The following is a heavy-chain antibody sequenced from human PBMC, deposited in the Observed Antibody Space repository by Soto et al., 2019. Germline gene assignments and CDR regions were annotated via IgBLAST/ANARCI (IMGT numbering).Heavy chain of an antibody. CDR2: ISWNSGSI. J-gene: IGHJ4*02. CDR3: ATDSGYDSWNYFDY. D-gene: IGHD5-12*01. Sequence: EVQLVESGGGLVQPGRSLRLSCAASGFTFDDYAMHWVRQAPGKGLEWVSGISWNSGSIGYADSVKGRFTISRDNAKNSLYLQMNSLRAEDTALYYCATDSGYDSWNYFDYWGQGTLVTVSS. CDR1: GFTFDDYA. V-gene: IGHV3-9*01.